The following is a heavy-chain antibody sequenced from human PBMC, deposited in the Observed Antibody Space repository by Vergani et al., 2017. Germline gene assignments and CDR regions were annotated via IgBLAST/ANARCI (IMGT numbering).Heavy chain of an antibody. CDR2: IYYSGST. CDR3: ARETTVTFIGDYYYYGMDV. J-gene: IGHJ6*02. CDR1: GGSISSSSYY. Sequence: QLQLQESGPGLVKPSETLSLTCTVSGGSISSSSYYWGWIRQPRGKGLEWIGSIYYSGSTYYNPSLKSRVTISVDTSKNQFSLKLSSVTAADTAVYYCARETTVTFIGDYYYYGMDVWGQGTTVTVSS. V-gene: IGHV4-39*07. D-gene: IGHD4-11*01.